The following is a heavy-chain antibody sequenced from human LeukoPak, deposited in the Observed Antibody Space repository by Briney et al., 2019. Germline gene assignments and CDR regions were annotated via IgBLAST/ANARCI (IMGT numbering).Heavy chain of an antibody. Sequence: ASVKVSCKASGYTFTSYYMHWVRQAPGQGLEWMGIINPSGGSTSYAQKLQGRVTMTRDMSTSTVYMELSSLRSEDTAVYYCARVEVRGVIDFGFDYWGQGTLVTVSS. CDR2: INPSGGST. D-gene: IGHD3-10*01. CDR3: ARVEVRGVIDFGFDY. J-gene: IGHJ4*02. V-gene: IGHV1-46*01. CDR1: GYTFTSYY.